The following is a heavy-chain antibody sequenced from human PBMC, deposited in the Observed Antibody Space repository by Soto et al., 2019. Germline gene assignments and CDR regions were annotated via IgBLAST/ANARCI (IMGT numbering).Heavy chain of an antibody. Sequence: GGSLRLSCAASGFTFSNAWMSWVRQAPGKGLEWVGRIKSKTDGGTTDYAAPVKGRFTISRDDSKNTLYLQMNSLKTEDTAVYYCQVVPAAISDYYYGMDVWGQGTTVTVSS. CDR3: QVVPAAISDYYYGMDV. J-gene: IGHJ6*02. CDR2: IKSKTDGGTT. CDR1: GFTFSNAW. V-gene: IGHV3-15*01. D-gene: IGHD2-2*01.